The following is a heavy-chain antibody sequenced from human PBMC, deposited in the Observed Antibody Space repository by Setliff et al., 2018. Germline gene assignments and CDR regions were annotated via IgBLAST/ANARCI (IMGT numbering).Heavy chain of an antibody. Sequence: PGGSLRLSCAASGFTFSGFSMHWVRQAPGKGLEWVSRIHSDGTTTAYADSVRGRVTISRDNAKNTLYLQMNSLRVEDTAVCYCARGFGYAAWYYLDYWGQGTLVTVSS. V-gene: IGHV3-74*01. J-gene: IGHJ4*02. D-gene: IGHD2-2*03. CDR2: IHSDGTTT. CDR3: ARGFGYAAWYYLDY. CDR1: GFTFSGFS.